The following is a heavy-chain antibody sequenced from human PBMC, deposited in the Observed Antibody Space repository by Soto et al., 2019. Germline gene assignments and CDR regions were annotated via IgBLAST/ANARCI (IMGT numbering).Heavy chain of an antibody. CDR2: INHSGST. CDR1: GGSFRGYY. CDR3: ARGVGASGVMTSAS. V-gene: IGHV4-34*01. D-gene: IGHD6-13*01. Sequence: PETLPLTYAVYGGSFRGYYWSWIRQPPGKGLEWIGEINHSGSTNYNPSLKSRVTISVDTSKNQFSLKLSSVTAADTAVYYCARGVGASGVMTSASLGQGTLVT. J-gene: IGHJ5*02.